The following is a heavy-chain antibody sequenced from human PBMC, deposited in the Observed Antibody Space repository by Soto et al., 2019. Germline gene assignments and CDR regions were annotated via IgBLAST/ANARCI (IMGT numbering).Heavy chain of an antibody. V-gene: IGHV4-34*01. Sequence: SETLSLTCAVYGGSFSGYYWSWIRQPPGKGLEWIGEINHSGSTNYNPSLKSRVTISVDTSKNQFSLKLSSVTAADTAVYYCASVYYYYYYGMEVWCQGTTVTVSS. J-gene: IGHJ6*02. CDR2: INHSGST. CDR3: ASVYYYYYYGMEV. CDR1: GGSFSGYY.